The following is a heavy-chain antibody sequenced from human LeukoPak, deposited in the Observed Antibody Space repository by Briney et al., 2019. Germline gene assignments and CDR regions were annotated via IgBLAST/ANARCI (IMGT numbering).Heavy chain of an antibody. CDR2: ISGSGGST. D-gene: IGHD6-25*01. CDR1: GFTFSNYA. Sequence: PGGSLRLSCAASGFTFSNYAMHWVRQAPGKGLEWVSSISGSGGSTYYAGSVKGRFTVSRDNSRNTLYLQISSLRVEDTAVYSCAKTSLERLTQGPFDYWGQGTQVTVSS. J-gene: IGHJ4*02. V-gene: IGHV3-23*01. CDR3: AKTSLERLTQGPFDY.